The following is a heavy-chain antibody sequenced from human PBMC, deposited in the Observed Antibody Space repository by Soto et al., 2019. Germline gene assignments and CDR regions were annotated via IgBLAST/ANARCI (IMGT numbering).Heavy chain of an antibody. CDR3: ARWSYLDY. CDR1: GFSFGSYA. D-gene: IGHD3-3*01. V-gene: IGHV3-23*01. CDR2: IIGSDGKT. Sequence: GRSLRLSCAASGFSFGSYALSWVRQAAGKGLEWVSTIIGSDGKTFYADSVKGRFSISRDTSQSTLYLQMNSLRADDTAMYYCARWSYLDYWGQGTRVTVSS. J-gene: IGHJ4*02.